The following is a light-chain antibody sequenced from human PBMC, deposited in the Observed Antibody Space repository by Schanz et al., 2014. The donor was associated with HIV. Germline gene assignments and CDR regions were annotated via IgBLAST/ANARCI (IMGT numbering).Light chain of an antibody. CDR2: RAS. J-gene: IGKJ2*01. Sequence: IQMTQSPSTLSASVGDRVTITCRASQSISSWLAWFQQKPGKAPKLLIYRASASESGVPSRFSGGGSGTDFTLTISSLQPEDFATYYCQQANSFPYTFGQGTKLEIK. CDR1: QSISSW. CDR3: QQANSFPYT. V-gene: IGKV1-5*03.